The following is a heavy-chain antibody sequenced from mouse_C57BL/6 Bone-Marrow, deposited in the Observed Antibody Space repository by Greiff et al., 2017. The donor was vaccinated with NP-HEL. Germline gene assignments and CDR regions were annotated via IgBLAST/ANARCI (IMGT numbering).Heavy chain of an antibody. CDR2: IYPSDSET. D-gene: IGHD1-1*01. CDR3: ARYSYYYGSSYGYYFDY. CDR1: GYTFTSYW. J-gene: IGHJ2*01. V-gene: IGHV1-61*01. Sequence: VQLQQPGAELVRPGSSVKLSCKASGYTFTSYWMDWVKQRLGQGLEWIGNIYPSDSETHYNQKFKDKATLTVDKSSSTAYMQLSSLTSEDSAVYYCARYSYYYGSSYGYYFDYWGQGTTLTVSS.